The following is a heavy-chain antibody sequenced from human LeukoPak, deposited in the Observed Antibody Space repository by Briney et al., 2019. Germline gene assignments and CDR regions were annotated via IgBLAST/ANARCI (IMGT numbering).Heavy chain of an antibody. CDR2: IGTAGDT. D-gene: IGHD6-13*01. CDR1: GFTFKSYD. Sequence: GGSLRLSCAASGFTFKSYDMHWVRQAAGEGLEWVSAIGTAGDTYYPGSVKGRFTISRENAKNSLYLQMNSLRAGDTAVYYCARGGRGSSWFDNWGQGTLVTVSS. J-gene: IGHJ4*02. CDR3: ARGGRGSSWFDN. V-gene: IGHV3-13*01.